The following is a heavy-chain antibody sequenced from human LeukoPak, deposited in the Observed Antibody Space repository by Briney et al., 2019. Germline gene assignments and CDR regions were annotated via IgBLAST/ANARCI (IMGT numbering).Heavy chain of an antibody. V-gene: IGHV1-69*05. Sequence: SVKVSCKASGGTFSSYAISWVRQAPGQGLEWMGGIIPIFGTANYAQKFQGRVTITTDESTSTAYMELSSLRSEDTAVYYCARGITRYCSSTSCYVGHVWFDPWGQGTLVTVSS. CDR3: ARGITRYCSSTSCYVGHVWFDP. D-gene: IGHD2-2*01. CDR2: IIPIFGTA. CDR1: GGTFSSYA. J-gene: IGHJ5*02.